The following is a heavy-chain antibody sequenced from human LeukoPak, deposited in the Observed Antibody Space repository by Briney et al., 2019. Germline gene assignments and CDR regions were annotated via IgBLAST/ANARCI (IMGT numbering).Heavy chain of an antibody. CDR1: GYSFTNYW. J-gene: IGHJ6*02. Sequence: RGESLKISCKGSGYSFTNYWIAWVRQVPGKGLEWMGLIYPADSDTRYSPSFQGQVTISADKSISTAYLQWSSLKASDTAMYYCAGHSSSWFAGLDVWGQGTTVTVSS. CDR2: IYPADSDT. D-gene: IGHD3-22*01. V-gene: IGHV5-51*01. CDR3: AGHSSSWFAGLDV.